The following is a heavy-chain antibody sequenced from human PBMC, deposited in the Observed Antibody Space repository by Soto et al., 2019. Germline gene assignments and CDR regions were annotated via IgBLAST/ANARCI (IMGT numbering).Heavy chain of an antibody. V-gene: IGHV3-23*01. J-gene: IGHJ3*02. CDR1: GLNFGISP. Sequence: SLRLSGEAPGLNFGISPIAWVRQNPAEGMQWISTISGSGGMTDYEDSVRGRFTVSIDHSKDTVHLQMTSLRADDTAVYYCAKDRTMARGIRAFDIWGQGTKVPV. D-gene: IGHD3-10*01. CDR2: ISGSGGMT. CDR3: AKDRTMARGIRAFDI.